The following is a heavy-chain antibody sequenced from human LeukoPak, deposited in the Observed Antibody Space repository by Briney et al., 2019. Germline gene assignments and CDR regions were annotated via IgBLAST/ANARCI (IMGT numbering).Heavy chain of an antibody. D-gene: IGHD3-22*01. CDR2: IYQSGST. V-gene: IGHV4-38-2*01. CDR3: ARTYYYDSSGSYGYNWFDP. J-gene: IGHJ5*02. CDR1: GFSFSYC. Sequence: GSLRLSCAASGFSFSYCWMSWVRQPPGKGLEWIGSIYQSGSTYYNPSLKSRVTISVDPSKNQFSLKMSSVTAADTAVYFCARTYYYDSSGSYGYNWFDPWGRGALVTVSS.